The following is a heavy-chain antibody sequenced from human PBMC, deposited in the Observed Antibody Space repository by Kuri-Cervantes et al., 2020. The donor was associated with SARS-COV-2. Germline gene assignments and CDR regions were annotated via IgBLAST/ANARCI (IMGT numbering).Heavy chain of an antibody. CDR1: GGSFSGYY. V-gene: IGHV4-34*01. D-gene: IGHD2-2*02. CDR3: ARARGLSIVVVPAAIGAAYNWFDP. J-gene: IGHJ5*02. CDR2: INHSGST. Sequence: ESLKISCAVYGGSFSGYYWSWIRQPPGKGLEWIGEINHSGSTNYNPSLKSRVTVSVDTSKNQFSLKLSSVTAADTAVYYCARARGLSIVVVPAAIGAAYNWFDPWGQGTLVTVSS.